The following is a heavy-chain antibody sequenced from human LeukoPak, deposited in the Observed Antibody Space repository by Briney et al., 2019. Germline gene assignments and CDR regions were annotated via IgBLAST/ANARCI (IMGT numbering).Heavy chain of an antibody. Sequence: GGSLRLSCAVSGITLSNYGMSWVRQAPGKGLEWVSVIYSGGSTYYADSVKGRFTISRDNSKNTLYLQMNSLRAEDTAVYYCARDRSAWGPFDPWGQGTLVTVSS. V-gene: IGHV3-66*01. CDR3: ARDRSAWGPFDP. J-gene: IGHJ5*02. D-gene: IGHD7-27*01. CDR2: IYSGGST. CDR1: GITLSNYG.